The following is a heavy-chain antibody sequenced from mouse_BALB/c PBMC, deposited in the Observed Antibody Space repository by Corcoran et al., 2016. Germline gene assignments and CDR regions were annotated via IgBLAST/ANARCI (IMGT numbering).Heavy chain of an antibody. Sequence: EVQLQQSGAELVKPGASVKLSCTASGFTIKDTYMHWVKQSPEQCLEWIGRIDPANGNTKYDPKFQCKATITAYTSSNTAYLQLSSLTSEDTAVYYYDRSGDYWGQGTTLTVSS. CDR2: IDPANGNT. D-gene: IGHD3-1*01. J-gene: IGHJ2*01. CDR3: DRSGDY. CDR1: GFTIKDTY. V-gene: IGHV14-3*02.